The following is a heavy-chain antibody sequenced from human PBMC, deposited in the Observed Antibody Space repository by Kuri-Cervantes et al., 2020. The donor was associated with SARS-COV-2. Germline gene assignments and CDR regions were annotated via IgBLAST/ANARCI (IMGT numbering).Heavy chain of an antibody. V-gene: IGHV3-21*01. CDR3: ARGEQLVGTATPYYYYYGMDV. J-gene: IGHJ6*02. CDR2: ISSSSSYV. Sequence: GESLKISCAASGFTFSSYSMNWVRQAPGEGLEWVSSISSSSSYVYYADSVKGRFTISRDNAKNSLYLQMNSLRAGDTAVYYCARGEQLVGTATPYYYYYGMDVWGQGTTVTCSS. CDR1: GFTFSSYS. D-gene: IGHD6-6*01.